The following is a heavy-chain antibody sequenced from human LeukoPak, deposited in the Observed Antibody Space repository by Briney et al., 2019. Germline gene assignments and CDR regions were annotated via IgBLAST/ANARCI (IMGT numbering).Heavy chain of an antibody. CDR1: GFTFSSYW. Sequence: PGGSLRLSCAASGFTFSSYWMHWVRHAPGKGLVWVSRINSDGSSTSYADSVKGRFTISRDNAKNTLYLQMNSLRAEDTAVYYCARKGPWSYPIDYWGQGTLVTVSS. CDR3: ARKGPWSYPIDY. V-gene: IGHV3-74*01. CDR2: INSDGSST. J-gene: IGHJ4*02. D-gene: IGHD1-26*01.